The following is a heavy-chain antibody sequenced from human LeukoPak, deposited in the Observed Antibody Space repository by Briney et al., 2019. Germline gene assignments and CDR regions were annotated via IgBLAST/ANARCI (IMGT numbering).Heavy chain of an antibody. CDR3: ARGGLLYDY. J-gene: IGHJ4*02. V-gene: IGHV3-53*01. Sequence: GGSLRLSCAASGFTFSSYAMSWVRQAPGKGLEWVSVIYSGGSTYYADSVKGRFTISRDNSKNTLYLQMNSLRAEDTAVYYCARGGLLYDYWGQGTLVTVSS. D-gene: IGHD2-2*02. CDR2: IYSGGST. CDR1: GFTFSSYA.